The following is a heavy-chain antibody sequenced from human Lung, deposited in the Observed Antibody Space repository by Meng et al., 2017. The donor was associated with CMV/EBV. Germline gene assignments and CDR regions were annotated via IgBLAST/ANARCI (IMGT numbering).Heavy chain of an antibody. D-gene: IGHD2-21*02. V-gene: IGHV4-4*02. Sequence: VQLRASGPALVKPSETLSLTCAVSGDSITNHNWWSWVRQPPGKGLEWIGEIYHSGSTNYNPSLKSRVTISVDKSKNQFSLKLSSVTAADTAVYYCARVVTALWGYYFDYWGQGTLVTVSS. CDR2: IYHSGST. J-gene: IGHJ4*02. CDR3: ARVVTALWGYYFDY. CDR1: GDSITNHNW.